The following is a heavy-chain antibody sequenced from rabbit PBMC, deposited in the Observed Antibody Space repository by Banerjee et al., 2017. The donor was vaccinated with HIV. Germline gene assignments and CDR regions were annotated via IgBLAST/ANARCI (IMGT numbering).Heavy chain of an antibody. D-gene: IGHD6-1*01. V-gene: IGHV1S45*01. CDR2: IYSSSGST. Sequence: QQQLEESGGGLVKPGGTLTLTCKASGIDFSGSYWICWVRQAPGKGLELIACIYSSSGSTYYASWAKGRFTISKTSSTTVTLQMTSLTAADTATYFCARERAGDAAYGYVGHDGFDPWGPGTLVTVS. CDR3: ARERAGDAAYGYVGHDGFDP. J-gene: IGHJ2*01. CDR1: GIDFSGSYW.